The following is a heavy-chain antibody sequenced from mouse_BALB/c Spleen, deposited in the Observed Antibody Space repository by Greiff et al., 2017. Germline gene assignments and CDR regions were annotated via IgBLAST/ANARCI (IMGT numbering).Heavy chain of an antibody. CDR2: IDPANGNT. CDR1: GFTITDYY. J-gene: IGHJ2*01. CDR3: ARTTRWYFDY. D-gene: IGHD1-1*01. V-gene: IGHV14-1*02. Sequence: VHLQQSGAELVRPGASVKLSCKASGFTITDYYMHWVKQRPEQGLEWIGWIDPANGNTNYDPKFKGKASITADTASNTAYLQLSSLTSEDTAVYYCARTTRWYFDYWGQGTTLTVSS.